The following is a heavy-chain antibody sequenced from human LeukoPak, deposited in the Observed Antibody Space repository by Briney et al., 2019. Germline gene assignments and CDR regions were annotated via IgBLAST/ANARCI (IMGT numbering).Heavy chain of an antibody. CDR1: GFTFSSYS. J-gene: IGHJ4*02. D-gene: IGHD6-13*01. CDR3: VKGQTSTWYYFDF. Sequence: PGGSLRLSCAASGFTFSSYSMNWVRQAPGMGLEWVAIISGSGGTTYYADSVKGRFTISRDNSKNTLYLQMSSLRAEDTAVYYCVKGQTSTWYYFDFWGQGTLVTVSS. V-gene: IGHV3-23*01. CDR2: ISGSGGTT.